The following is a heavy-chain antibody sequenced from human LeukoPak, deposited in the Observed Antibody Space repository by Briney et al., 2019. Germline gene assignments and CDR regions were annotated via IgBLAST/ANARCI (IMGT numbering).Heavy chain of an antibody. CDR3: AKDPATYYDPWIGY. Sequence: GGSLRLSCAASGFTFSCYGMHWVRQAPGKGLEWVAFVRYDGSNKYYADSVKGRFTISRDSYKNTLYLQMNSLRPEDTAVYYCAKDPATYYDPWIGYWGQGTLVTVSS. CDR2: VRYDGSNK. J-gene: IGHJ4*02. V-gene: IGHV3-30*02. D-gene: IGHD3-3*01. CDR1: GFTFSCYG.